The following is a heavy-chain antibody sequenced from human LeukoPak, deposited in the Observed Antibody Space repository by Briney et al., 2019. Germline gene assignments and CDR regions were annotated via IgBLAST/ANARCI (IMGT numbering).Heavy chain of an antibody. V-gene: IGHV4-39*07. CDR2: MYYSGST. CDR1: GGSISSSPFS. CDR3: ARNEMATIDY. D-gene: IGHD5-24*01. J-gene: IGHJ4*02. Sequence: SETLSLTCAASGGSISSSPFSWGWIRQPPGKGLEWIGSMYYSGSTYYNPSLKSRVTISVDTSKNRFSLKLSSVTAADTAVYYCARNEMATIDYWGQGTLVTVSS.